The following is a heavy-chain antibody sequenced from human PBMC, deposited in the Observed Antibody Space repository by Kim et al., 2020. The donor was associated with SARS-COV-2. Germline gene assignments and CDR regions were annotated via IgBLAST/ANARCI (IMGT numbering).Heavy chain of an antibody. D-gene: IGHD2-15*01. Sequence: RKRRCTMSADTSKDQFSLKLSSVTAADTAVYYCARSYCSGGCCSTHYFDYWGQGTLVTVSS. CDR3: ARSYCSGGCCSTHYFDY. J-gene: IGHJ4*02. V-gene: IGHV4-30-2*04.